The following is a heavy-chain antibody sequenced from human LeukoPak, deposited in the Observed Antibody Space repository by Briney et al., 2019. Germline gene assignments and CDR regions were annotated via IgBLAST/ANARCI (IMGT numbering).Heavy chain of an antibody. CDR2: IYSGGST. D-gene: IGHD3-9*01. Sequence: PGGSLRLSCAASGFTVSSNYMSWVRQAPGKGLEWVSVIYSGGSTYYADSVKGRFTISRDNSKNTLYLQMNSLRAEDTAVYYCARDRREYYDILTGYYRVQYFDYWGQGTLVTVSS. CDR1: GFTVSSNY. J-gene: IGHJ4*02. CDR3: ARDRREYYDILTGYYRVQYFDY. V-gene: IGHV3-66*01.